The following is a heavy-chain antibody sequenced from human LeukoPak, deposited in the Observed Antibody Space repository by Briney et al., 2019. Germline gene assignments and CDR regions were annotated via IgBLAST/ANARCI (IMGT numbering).Heavy chain of an antibody. Sequence: VASVKVSCKAFGYTFTSYYMHWVRQAPGQGLEWMGIINPSGGSTSYAQKFQGRVTMTRDMSTSTVYMELSSLRSEDTAVYYCARERGAVGATFDYWGQGTLVTVSS. D-gene: IGHD1-26*01. CDR2: INPSGGST. CDR3: ARERGAVGATFDY. CDR1: GYTFTSYY. V-gene: IGHV1-46*01. J-gene: IGHJ4*02.